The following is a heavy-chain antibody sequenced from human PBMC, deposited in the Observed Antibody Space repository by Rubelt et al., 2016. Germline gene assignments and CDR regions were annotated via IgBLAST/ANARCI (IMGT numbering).Heavy chain of an antibody. CDR2: LYSGSGT. Sequence: EVQLVESGGGLVQPGGSLRLSCAASGFTVSSNYMSWVRQAPGKGLEWVSILYSGSGTYYADSVKGRFTISRDNAKNSLYLQRNSLRDEDTAVYYCAQLVTKDYWGQGTLVTVSS. CDR3: AQLVTKDY. CDR1: GFTVSSNY. V-gene: IGHV3-66*01. D-gene: IGHD2-21*02. J-gene: IGHJ4*02.